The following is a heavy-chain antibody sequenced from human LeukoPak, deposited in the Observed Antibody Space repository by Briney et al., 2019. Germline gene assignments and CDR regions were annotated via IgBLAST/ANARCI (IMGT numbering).Heavy chain of an antibody. D-gene: IGHD1-26*01. V-gene: IGHV3-30*18. CDR2: ITNEGSNK. CDR1: GFTFSSYG. Sequence: GMSLRLSCAASGFTFSSYGMHWVRQAPGKGPEWVAVITNEGSNKYYGDSVKGRFTISRDNSKNTLYLEMNGLRAEDTAIYYCAKENSGSYSFDYWGQGTLVTVSS. CDR3: AKENSGSYSFDY. J-gene: IGHJ4*02.